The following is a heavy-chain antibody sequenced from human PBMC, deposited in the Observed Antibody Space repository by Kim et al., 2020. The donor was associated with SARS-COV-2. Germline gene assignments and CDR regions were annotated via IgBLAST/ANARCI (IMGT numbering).Heavy chain of an antibody. Sequence: YADAVKGRFTISRDNSKNTLYLQMNSLRAENTAVYYCAKQRQLLVRTFDYLGQRTLVTVSS. J-gene: IGHJ4*02. V-gene: IGHV3-23*01. D-gene: IGHD6-19*01. CDR3: AKQRQLLVRTFDY.